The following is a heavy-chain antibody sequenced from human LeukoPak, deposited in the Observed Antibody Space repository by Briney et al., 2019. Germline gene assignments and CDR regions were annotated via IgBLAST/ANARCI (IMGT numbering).Heavy chain of an antibody. Sequence: SETLSLTCTVSGGSISSYHWSWIRQPPGKGLEWIGYIYYSGSTNYNPSLKSRVTIPVDTSKNQFYLKLSSVTAADTAVYYCARELNSGRLFDYWGQGTLVTVSS. D-gene: IGHD1-26*01. J-gene: IGHJ4*02. CDR2: IYYSGST. CDR3: ARELNSGRLFDY. CDR1: GGSISSYH. V-gene: IGHV4-59*01.